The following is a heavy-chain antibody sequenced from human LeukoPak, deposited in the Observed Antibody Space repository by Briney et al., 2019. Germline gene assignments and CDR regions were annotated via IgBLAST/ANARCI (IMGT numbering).Heavy chain of an antibody. CDR1: GGSFSGYY. D-gene: IGHD2/OR15-2a*01. Sequence: PSETLSLTCAVYGGSFSGYYWSWIRQPPGKGLEWIGEINHSGSTSYNPSLKSRVTISVDTSKNQFSLKLSSVTAADTAVYYCARLSRTAGFDPWGQGTLVTVSS. J-gene: IGHJ5*02. CDR2: INHSGST. CDR3: ARLSRTAGFDP. V-gene: IGHV4-34*01.